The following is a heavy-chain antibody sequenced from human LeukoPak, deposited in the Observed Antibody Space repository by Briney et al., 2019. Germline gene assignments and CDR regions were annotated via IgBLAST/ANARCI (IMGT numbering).Heavy chain of an antibody. CDR2: IDWDDDK. J-gene: IGHJ4*02. Sequence: ESGPALVKXTQTLTLTCTFSGFSLSTSGMCVSWIRQPPGKALEWLARIDWDDDKYYSTSLKTRLTISKDTSKNQVVLTMTNMDPVDTATYYCARTRYFSGSSYYFDYWGQGTLVTVSS. V-gene: IGHV2-70*11. D-gene: IGHD1-26*01. CDR1: GFSLSTSGMC. CDR3: ARTRYFSGSSYYFDY.